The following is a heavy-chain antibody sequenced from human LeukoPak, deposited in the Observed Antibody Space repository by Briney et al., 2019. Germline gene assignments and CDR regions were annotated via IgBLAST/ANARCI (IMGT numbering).Heavy chain of an antibody. V-gene: IGHV3-23*01. Sequence: GGSLRLSCAASGFTFRSYAMTWVRQAPGKGLEWVSVISGSGGSPDYADSVKGRFTISRDNSKNTLYLQMSSLRAEDTAVYYCAKPSLSSSWYSHFDYWGQGALVTVSS. CDR1: GFTFRSYA. D-gene: IGHD6-13*01. CDR2: ISGSGGSP. J-gene: IGHJ4*02. CDR3: AKPSLSSSWYSHFDY.